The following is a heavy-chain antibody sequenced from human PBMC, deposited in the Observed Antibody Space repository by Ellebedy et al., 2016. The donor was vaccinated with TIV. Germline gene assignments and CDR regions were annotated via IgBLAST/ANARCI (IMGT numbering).Heavy chain of an antibody. CDR2: IIPIFGTA. D-gene: IGHD3-3*01. CDR3: VREGEWLRLDFDY. Sequence: ASVKVSCKASGYTFTGYYMHWVRQAPGQGLEWMGGIIPIFGTANYAQKFQGRVTITADESTRTAYMELSSLRSEDTAVYYCVREGEWLRLDFDYWGQGTLVTVSS. J-gene: IGHJ4*02. CDR1: GYTFTGYY. V-gene: IGHV1-69*13.